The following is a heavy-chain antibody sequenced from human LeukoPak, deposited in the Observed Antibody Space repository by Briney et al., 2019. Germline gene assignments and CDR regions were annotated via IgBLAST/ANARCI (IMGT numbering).Heavy chain of an antibody. CDR2: ISYDGSNK. J-gene: IGHJ4*02. V-gene: IGHV3-30*03. CDR1: GFTFSSYG. CDR3: ARASLSRVSYYFL. Sequence: GGSLRLSCAASGFTFSSYGMHWVRQAPGKGLEWVAVISYDGSNKYYADSVKGRFTISRDNSKNTLYLQMNSLRAEDTAVYYCARASLSRVSYYFLWGQGTLVTVSS. D-gene: IGHD2/OR15-2a*01.